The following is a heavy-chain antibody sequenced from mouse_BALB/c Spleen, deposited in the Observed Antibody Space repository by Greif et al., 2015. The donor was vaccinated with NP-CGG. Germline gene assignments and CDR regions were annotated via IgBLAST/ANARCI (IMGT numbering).Heavy chain of an antibody. CDR1: GFTFTDYY. D-gene: IGHD2-1*01. J-gene: IGHJ3*01. Sequence: VQLQQSGGGLVQPGGSLRLSCATSGFTFTDYYMSWVRQPPGKALEWLGFIRNKANGYTTEYSASVKGRFTISRDNSQTLPSFQRTPLRAGDSPLYSCAIMLTPVYGAQGPLVPVPP. CDR2: IRNKANGYTT. CDR3: AIMLTPVY. V-gene: IGHV7-3*02.